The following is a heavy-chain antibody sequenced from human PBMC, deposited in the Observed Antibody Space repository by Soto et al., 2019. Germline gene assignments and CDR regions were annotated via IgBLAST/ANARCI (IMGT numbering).Heavy chain of an antibody. J-gene: IGHJ4*02. Sequence: GGSLRLSCAASGFTFSSFAMSWVRQAPGKGLEWVSTINKSGGSTYYADSVKGRFTISRDNSKNMLFLQINGLRAEDTAVYYCAKDPPTTGTTFDYWGRGTLVTGLL. CDR3: AKDPPTTGTTFDY. V-gene: IGHV3-23*01. CDR1: GFTFSSFA. D-gene: IGHD1-1*01. CDR2: INKSGGST.